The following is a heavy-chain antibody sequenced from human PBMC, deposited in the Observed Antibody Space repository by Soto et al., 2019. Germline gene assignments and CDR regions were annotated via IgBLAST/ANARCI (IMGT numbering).Heavy chain of an antibody. V-gene: IGHV4-30-4*01. J-gene: IGHJ6*02. Sequence: TLSLTCTVSGGSISSGDYYWSWIRQPPGKGLEWIGYIYYSGSTYYNPSLKSRVTISVDTSKNQFSLKLSSVTAADTAVYYCARGASYYYYGMDVWGQGTTVTVSS. D-gene: IGHD3-16*01. CDR3: ARGASYYYYGMDV. CDR1: GGSISSGDYY. CDR2: IYYSGST.